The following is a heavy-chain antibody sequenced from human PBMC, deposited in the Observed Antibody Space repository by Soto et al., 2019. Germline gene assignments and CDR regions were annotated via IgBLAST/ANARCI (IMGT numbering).Heavy chain of an antibody. CDR3: TNWAGKGYYYYYYGMDV. V-gene: IGHV3-23*01. CDR2: ISGSGGST. J-gene: IGHJ6*02. CDR1: GFTFSSYA. Sequence: GGSLRLSCAASGFTFSSYAMSWVRQAPGKGLEWVSAISGSGGSTYYADSVKGRFTISRDNSKNTLYLQMNSLRAEATAVYYCTNWAGKGYYYYYYGMDVWGQGTTVTVSS. D-gene: IGHD6-19*01.